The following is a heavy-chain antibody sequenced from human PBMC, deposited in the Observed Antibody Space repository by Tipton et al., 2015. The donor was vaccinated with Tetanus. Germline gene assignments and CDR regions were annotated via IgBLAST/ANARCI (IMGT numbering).Heavy chain of an antibody. J-gene: IGHJ4*02. Sequence: GLVKPSKTLSLTCSVSGGSFSGYLWSWVRQPSGKGLEWIGEINHSGTTNYNPSLKSRVTISVDTSKNQFSLKLRSVTAADTAVYFCARGGNEYGDPPDYWGRGTLVTVSS. CDR2: INHSGTT. CDR3: ARGGNEYGDPPDY. CDR1: GGSFSGYL. V-gene: IGHV4-34*01. D-gene: IGHD4-17*01.